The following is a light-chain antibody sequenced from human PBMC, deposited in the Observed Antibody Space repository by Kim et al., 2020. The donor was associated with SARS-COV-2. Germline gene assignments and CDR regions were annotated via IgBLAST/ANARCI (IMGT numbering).Light chain of an antibody. Sequence: QSALTQPASVSGSPGQSITISCTGTNRDVGGYDYVSWYQQHPGNAPKLLIYDVTNRPSGVSNRFSGSKSGNTASLSISGLQAEDEADYYCSSYTSSNSLVFGGGTQLTVL. J-gene: IGLJ2*01. CDR1: NRDVGGYDY. V-gene: IGLV2-14*03. CDR3: SSYTSSNSLV. CDR2: DVT.